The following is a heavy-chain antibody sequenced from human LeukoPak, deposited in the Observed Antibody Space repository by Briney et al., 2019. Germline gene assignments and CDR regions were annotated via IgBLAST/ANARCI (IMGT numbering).Heavy chain of an antibody. CDR3: ASRDFENSAYQDY. V-gene: IGHV4-34*01. D-gene: IGHD3-22*01. CDR2: INHSEFT. CDR1: GGSFSGYY. Sequence: SETLSLTCAVYGGSFSGYYWSWIRQPPGKGLEWIGEINHSEFTKYNPPLKSRVTISQDTSKNQFSLKLSSVTAADTAVYYCASRDFENSAYQDYWGQGTLVTVSS. J-gene: IGHJ4*02.